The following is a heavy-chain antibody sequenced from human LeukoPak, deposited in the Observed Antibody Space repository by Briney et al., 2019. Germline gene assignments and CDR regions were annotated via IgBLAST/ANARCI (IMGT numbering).Heavy chain of an antibody. D-gene: IGHD3-10*01. CDR1: GYTFTSYD. CDR2: MNPNSGNT. Sequence: ASLKVSCKASGYTFTSYDINWVRQATGQGPEWMGWMNPNSGNTGYAQKFQGRVTMTRNTSISTAYMELSSLRSEDTAVYYCARRPPRYYSVNWFDPWGQGTLVTVSS. V-gene: IGHV1-8*01. CDR3: ARRPPRYYSVNWFDP. J-gene: IGHJ5*02.